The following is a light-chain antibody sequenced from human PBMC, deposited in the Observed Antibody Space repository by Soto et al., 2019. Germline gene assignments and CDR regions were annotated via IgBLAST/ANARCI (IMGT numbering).Light chain of an antibody. CDR2: EVS. CDR1: SSDVGGYNY. CDR3: SSYTSSSTWV. Sequence: QPALTQPASVSGSPGQSITISCTGTSSDVGGYNYVSWYQQHPGKAPKLMIYEVSNRPSGVSNRFSGSKSGNTASLTVFGLQAEDEADYYCSSYTSSSTWVFGGGTKLTVL. V-gene: IGLV2-14*01. J-gene: IGLJ3*02.